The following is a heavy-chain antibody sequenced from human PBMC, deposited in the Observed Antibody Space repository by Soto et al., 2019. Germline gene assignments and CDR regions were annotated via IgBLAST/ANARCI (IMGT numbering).Heavy chain of an antibody. CDR3: ARDLGVVPPHDAFDI. V-gene: IGHV1-46*01. D-gene: IGHD2-15*01. CDR2: INPSGGST. Sequence: AASVKVSCKASGYTFTSYYMHWVRQAPGQGLEWMGIINPSGGSTSYAQKFQGRVTMTRDTSTSTVYMELSSLRSEDTAVYYCARDLGVVPPHDAFDIWGQGTMVTVSS. J-gene: IGHJ3*02. CDR1: GYTFTSYY.